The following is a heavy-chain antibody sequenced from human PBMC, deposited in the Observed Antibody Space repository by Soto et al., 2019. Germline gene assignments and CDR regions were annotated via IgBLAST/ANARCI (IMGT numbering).Heavy chain of an antibody. Sequence: GSLRLSCAASGFAFSSYAMHWVRRAPGKGLEWVAVISYDTTNKYYADSVKGRFTISGDNANNSLYLQMDSLRVEDTAVYYCARDGGEVIPAAIGGGYGMDVWGQGTTVTVSS. CDR2: ISYDTTNK. CDR3: ARDGGEVIPAAIGGGYGMDV. V-gene: IGHV3-30-3*01. CDR1: GFAFSSYA. J-gene: IGHJ6*02. D-gene: IGHD2-2*01.